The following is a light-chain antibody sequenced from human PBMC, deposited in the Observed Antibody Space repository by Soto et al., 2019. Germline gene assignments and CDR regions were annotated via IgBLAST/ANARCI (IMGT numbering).Light chain of an antibody. Sequence: RTQAPTTRSVSRGERAKRTSRATQSVSSNLAWYQQKPGQAPRLLIYGASTRATGIPARFSGSGSGTEFNLSLRTLQSEDIALSNCEGYNTWAETFGRGTKVDIK. CDR1: QSVSSN. V-gene: IGKV3-15*01. CDR3: EGYNTWAET. J-gene: IGKJ1*01. CDR2: GAS.